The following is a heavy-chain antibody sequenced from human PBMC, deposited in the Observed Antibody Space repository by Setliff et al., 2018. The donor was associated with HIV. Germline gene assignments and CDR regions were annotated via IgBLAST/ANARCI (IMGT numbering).Heavy chain of an antibody. D-gene: IGHD5-12*01. CDR1: GYNFTTYA. J-gene: IGHJ6*03. V-gene: IGHV7-4-1*02. CDR3: ARDVATIGAKFYYPYMDV. Sequence: ASVKVSCKTSGYNFTTYALNWVRQAPGQGLEWMGWINTENGNPTYAQGFTGRFVFSLETSVNTAYLHISSLKPEDAAVYYCARDVATIGAKFYYPYMDVWGKGTTVTVSS. CDR2: INTENGNP.